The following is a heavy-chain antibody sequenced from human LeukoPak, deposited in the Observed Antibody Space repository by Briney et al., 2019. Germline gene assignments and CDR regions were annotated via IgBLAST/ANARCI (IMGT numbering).Heavy chain of an antibody. CDR2: ISGSGGST. D-gene: IGHD2-15*01. V-gene: IGHV3-23*01. CDR1: GFTFSSYA. CDR3: AKVPRRCSGGSCYVGSRWFDP. J-gene: IGHJ5*02. Sequence: GGSLRLSCAASGFTFSSYAMSWVRQALGKGLEWVSAISGSGGSTYYADSVKGRFTISRDNSKNTLHLQMNSLRAEDTAVYYCAKVPRRCSGGSCYVGSRWFDPWGQGTLVTVSS.